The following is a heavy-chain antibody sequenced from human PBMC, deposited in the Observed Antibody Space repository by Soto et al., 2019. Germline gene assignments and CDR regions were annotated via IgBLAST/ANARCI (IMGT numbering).Heavy chain of an antibody. Sequence: QVQLQESGPGLVKPSETLSLTCTVSGGSVSSGSYYWSWIRQPPGKGLEWIGYIYYSGSTNYNPSLKSRVTISVDTSKNQFALKLSSVNAADTAVYYCARDRILSSSSYYYYYGMDVWGQGTTVTVSS. V-gene: IGHV4-61*01. J-gene: IGHJ6*02. D-gene: IGHD6-6*01. CDR1: GGSVSSGSYY. CDR2: IYYSGST. CDR3: ARDRILSSSSYYYYYGMDV.